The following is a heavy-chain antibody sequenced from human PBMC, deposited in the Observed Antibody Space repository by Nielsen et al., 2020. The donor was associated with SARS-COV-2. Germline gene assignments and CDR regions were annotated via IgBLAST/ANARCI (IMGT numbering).Heavy chain of an antibody. CDR2: ISWNSGSI. Sequence: SLKISCAASGFTFDDYAMHWVRQAPGKGLEWVSGISWNSGSIGYADSVKGRFTISRDNAKNSLYLQMDSLRPEDTALYYCSRGTFGSTNEGFFQKWGQGTLVTVSS. D-gene: IGHD3-16*01. CDR3: SRGTFGSTNEGFFQK. V-gene: IGHV3-9*01. J-gene: IGHJ1*01. CDR1: GFTFDDYA.